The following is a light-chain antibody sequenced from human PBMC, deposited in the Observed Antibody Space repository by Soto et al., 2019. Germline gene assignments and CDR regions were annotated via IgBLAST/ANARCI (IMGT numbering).Light chain of an antibody. Sequence: QLVLTQPPSASGTPGQRVTISCSGSSSNIGSNSVNWYQQFPGTAPKLLIKSNNQRPSGVPDRFSGFKSGTSASLAISGLQSEDEADYYCAAWDDSLSGQVFGGGTQLTVL. V-gene: IGLV1-44*01. J-gene: IGLJ2*01. CDR1: SSNIGSNS. CDR2: SNN. CDR3: AAWDDSLSGQV.